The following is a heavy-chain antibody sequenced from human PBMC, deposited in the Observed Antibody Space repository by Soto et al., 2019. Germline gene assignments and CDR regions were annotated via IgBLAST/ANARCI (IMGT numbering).Heavy chain of an antibody. CDR1: GFTFSSYA. Sequence: GRSLRLSCAASGFTFSSYAMSWVRQAPGKGLEWVSAISGSGGSTYYADSVKGRFTISRDNSKNTLYLQMNSLRAEDTAVYYCAKDYCSSTSCPQDYYYYMDVWGKGTTVTVSS. J-gene: IGHJ6*03. CDR3: AKDYCSSTSCPQDYYYYMDV. D-gene: IGHD2-2*01. CDR2: ISGSGGST. V-gene: IGHV3-23*01.